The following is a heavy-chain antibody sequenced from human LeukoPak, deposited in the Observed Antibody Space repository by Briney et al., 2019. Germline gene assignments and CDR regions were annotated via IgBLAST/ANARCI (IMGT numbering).Heavy chain of an antibody. V-gene: IGHV3-33*01. J-gene: IGHJ3*02. Sequence: PGGSLRLSCAASGFTFSSYGMHWVRQAPGKGLEWVAVIWYDGSNKYYADSVKGRFTISRDNSKNTLYLQMNSLRAEDTAVYYCEAQPKDYGGNSHAFDIWGQGTMVTVSS. CDR3: EAQPKDYGGNSHAFDI. D-gene: IGHD4-23*01. CDR1: GFTFSSYG. CDR2: IWYDGSNK.